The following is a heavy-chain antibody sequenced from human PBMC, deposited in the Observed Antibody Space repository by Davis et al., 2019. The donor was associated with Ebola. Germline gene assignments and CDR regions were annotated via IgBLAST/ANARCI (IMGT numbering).Heavy chain of an antibody. CDR3: ARSIAARPGYFQH. CDR2: IYSSEST. CDR1: GGSISSYY. V-gene: IGHV4-59*12. J-gene: IGHJ1*01. Sequence: MPSESLSLTCPVSGGSISSYYCGWIRPLPGKVLGWNGYIYSSESTTYNPSLKSRSTISVDTSKNQFSLKLSSVTAADTAVYYCARSIAARPGYFQHWGQGTLVTVSS. D-gene: IGHD6-6*01.